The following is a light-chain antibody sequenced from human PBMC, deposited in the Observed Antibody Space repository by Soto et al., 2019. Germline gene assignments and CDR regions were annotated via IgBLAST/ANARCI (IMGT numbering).Light chain of an antibody. J-gene: IGKJ4*01. CDR2: GVS. CDR1: QSVSSN. Sequence: EIVLTQSPGTLSLSPGERATLSCRASQSVSSNLAWYQQKPGQAPRLLIYGVSSRATGIPDRFSGSGSGTDFTLTISRLEPEDFAVYYCQQYSSSPVTFGGGTKVDIK. V-gene: IGKV3-20*01. CDR3: QQYSSSPVT.